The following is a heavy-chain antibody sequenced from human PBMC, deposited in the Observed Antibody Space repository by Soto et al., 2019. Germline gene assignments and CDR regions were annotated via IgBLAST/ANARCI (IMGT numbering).Heavy chain of an antibody. CDR3: ARDRGKDYDFWSGYPYGMDV. J-gene: IGHJ6*02. CDR2: ISAYNGNT. D-gene: IGHD3-3*01. Sequence: ASVKVSCTASGYTFTSYGISWVRQAPGQGLEWMGWISAYNGNTNYAQKLQGRVTMTTDTSTSTAYMELRSLRSDDTAVYYCARDRGKDYDFWSGYPYGMDVWGQGTTVTVSS. CDR1: GYTFTSYG. V-gene: IGHV1-18*01.